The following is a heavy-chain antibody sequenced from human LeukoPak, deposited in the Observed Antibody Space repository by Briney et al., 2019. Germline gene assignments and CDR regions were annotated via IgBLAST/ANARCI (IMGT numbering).Heavy chain of an antibody. CDR1: GFIFSGFY. V-gene: IGHV3-11*01. CDR3: AKRRDYYDSSGYTPLGY. J-gene: IGHJ4*02. CDR2: ISGSGSTI. Sequence: GGSLRLSCAASGFIFSGFYMGWIRQAPGKGLEWISYISGSGSTIYYADSVKGRFTISRDNSKNTLYLQMNSLRAEDTAVYYCAKRRDYYDSSGYTPLGYWGQGTLVTVSS. D-gene: IGHD3-22*01.